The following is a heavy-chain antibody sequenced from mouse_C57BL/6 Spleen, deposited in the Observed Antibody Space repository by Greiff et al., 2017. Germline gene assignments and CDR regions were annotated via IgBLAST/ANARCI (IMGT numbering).Heavy chain of an antibody. CDR1: GFTFSSYT. Sequence: EVQRVESGGGLVKPGGSLKLSCAASGFTFSSYTMSWVRQTPEKRLEWVATISGGGGNTYYPDSVKGRFTISRDNAKNTLYLQMSSLRSEDTALYYCGRHDYDRRYFDVWGTGTTVTVSS. CDR3: GRHDYDRRYFDV. V-gene: IGHV5-9*01. D-gene: IGHD2-4*01. CDR2: ISGGGGNT. J-gene: IGHJ1*03.